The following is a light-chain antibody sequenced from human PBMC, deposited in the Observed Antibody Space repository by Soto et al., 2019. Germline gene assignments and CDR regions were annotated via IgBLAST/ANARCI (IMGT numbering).Light chain of an antibody. CDR1: QSISSW. Sequence: DIQMTQSPSTLSASVGDRVTITCRASQSISSWLAWFQQKPGKAPKLLMYDASSLESGVPSRFSGSGSGTEFNLTTSSLQPDDFATYYCQQYGTYLWTFGQGTKVDIK. CDR3: QQYGTYLWT. J-gene: IGKJ1*01. V-gene: IGKV1-5*01. CDR2: DAS.